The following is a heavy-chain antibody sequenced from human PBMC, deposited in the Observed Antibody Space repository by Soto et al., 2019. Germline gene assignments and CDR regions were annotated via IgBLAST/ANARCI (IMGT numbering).Heavy chain of an antibody. CDR1: GGSFSGNY. V-gene: IGHV4-34*01. CDR2: ISHSGST. J-gene: IGHJ5*02. Sequence: QVQLQQWGAGLLQPSETLSLTCAVYGGSFSGNYWTWIRQPPGKGLEWIGEISHSGSTSYNPSLKSRVTMSVDTSKNQFSLKLTSVTAADTAVYYCARARWFDPCGQGTLVTVSS. CDR3: ARARWFDP.